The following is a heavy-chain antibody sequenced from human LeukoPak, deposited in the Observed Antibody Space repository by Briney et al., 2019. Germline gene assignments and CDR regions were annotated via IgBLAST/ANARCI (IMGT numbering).Heavy chain of an antibody. Sequence: ASVKLSCKASGYTFTSHPITWVRQAPGQGLEWMGWISAFNGNTNYAQTLQGRVTMTIETSTDTAYMDLRSLRSDDAAIYFCARGTGAWTAIDYWGQGTLVTVSS. D-gene: IGHD3/OR15-3a*01. V-gene: IGHV1-18*01. CDR3: ARGTGAWTAIDY. J-gene: IGHJ4*02. CDR2: ISAFNGNT. CDR1: GYTFTSHP.